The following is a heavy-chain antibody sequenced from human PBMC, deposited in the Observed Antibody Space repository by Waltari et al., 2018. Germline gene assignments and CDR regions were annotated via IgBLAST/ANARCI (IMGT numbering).Heavy chain of an antibody. CDR1: GFTFSSYA. CDR2: ISGSGGST. D-gene: IGHD3-10*01. CDR3: AKVTAFGSGSYDF. J-gene: IGHJ4*02. V-gene: IGHV3-23*01. Sequence: EVQLLESGGGLVQPGGSLRLSCAASGFTFSSYAMSWVRQAPGKGLEWVSAISGSGGSTYYADSVKGRFTISRDNAKNSLYLQMNSLRVEDTALYYCAKVTAFGSGSYDFWGQGTLVTVSS.